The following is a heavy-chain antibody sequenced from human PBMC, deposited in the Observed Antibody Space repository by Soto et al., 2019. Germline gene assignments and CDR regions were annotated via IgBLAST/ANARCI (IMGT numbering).Heavy chain of an antibody. J-gene: IGHJ1*01. D-gene: IGHD4-17*01. CDR1: GFTFSSYA. CDR3: ASNYDYGDYVGYFQH. CDR2: ISYDGSNQ. Sequence: QVQLVESGGGVVQPGRSLRLSCAASGFTFSSYAMHWVRQAPGKGLEWVAVISYDGSNQYYADSVKGRFTISRDNSKNALYLQMNSLRAEDTAVYDCASNYDYGDYVGYFQHWGQGTLVTVSS. V-gene: IGHV3-30-3*01.